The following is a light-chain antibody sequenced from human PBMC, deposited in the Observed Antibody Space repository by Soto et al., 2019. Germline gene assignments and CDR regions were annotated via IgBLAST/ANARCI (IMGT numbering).Light chain of an antibody. CDR3: QQYGNYWT. V-gene: IGKV1-5*03. CDR2: KAS. CDR1: RSVSSW. J-gene: IGKJ1*01. Sequence: DIQMTQSPSTLSASVGDRVTITCRAGRSVSSWLAWYQQKPGKAPKLLIYKASTLESGVQSRFSGSGSGTEFTLTISSLQPDDFATYYCQQYGNYWTFGQGTTVEI.